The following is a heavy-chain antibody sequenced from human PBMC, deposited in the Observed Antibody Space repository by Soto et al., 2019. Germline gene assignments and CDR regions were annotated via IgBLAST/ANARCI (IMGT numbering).Heavy chain of an antibody. Sequence: QVQLVESGGGVVQPRRSLRLSCAASGFTFSNFVMHWARQAPGKGLEWVAVISYDGSNKYYADSVKGRFTISRDNSKNTLYLQMNSLTVEDTAVYYCGQDGVAWGQGTLVTVSS. J-gene: IGHJ4*02. CDR3: GQDGVA. D-gene: IGHD3-10*01. CDR2: ISYDGSNK. CDR1: GFTFSNFV. V-gene: IGHV3-30-3*01.